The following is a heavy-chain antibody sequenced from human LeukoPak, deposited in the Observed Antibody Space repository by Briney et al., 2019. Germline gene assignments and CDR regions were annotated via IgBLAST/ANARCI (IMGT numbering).Heavy chain of an antibody. CDR3: ARGMVRGVIAFDP. V-gene: IGHV1-2*02. J-gene: IGHJ5*02. CDR1: GYTFTGYY. D-gene: IGHD3-10*01. CDR2: INPNSGGT. Sequence: ASVKVSCKASGYTFTGYYMHWVRQAPGQGLEWMGWINPNSGGTNYAQKLQGRVTMTTDTSTSTAYMELRSLRSDDTAVYYCARGMVRGVIAFDPWGQGTLVTVSS.